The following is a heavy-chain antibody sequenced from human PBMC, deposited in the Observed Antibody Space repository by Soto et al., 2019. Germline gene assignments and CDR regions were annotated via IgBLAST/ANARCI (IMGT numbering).Heavy chain of an antibody. Sequence: ASVKVSCKASGYTFTTYYIQWVRQAPGQGLEWMGVISPSGGTTTYAQKFKGRVTMTRDTSTSTVHMELSRLGSEDTAVYYCAADRLETAIIRVFDYWGQGTLVTVSS. CDR1: GYTFTTYY. D-gene: IGHD5-18*01. CDR2: ISPSGGTT. J-gene: IGHJ4*02. CDR3: AADRLETAIIRVFDY. V-gene: IGHV1-46*01.